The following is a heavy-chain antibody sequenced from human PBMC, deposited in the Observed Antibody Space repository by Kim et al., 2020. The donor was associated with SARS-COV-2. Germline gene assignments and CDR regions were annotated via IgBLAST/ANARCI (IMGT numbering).Heavy chain of an antibody. J-gene: IGHJ4*02. V-gene: IGHV1-46*01. CDR3: ARASYYYDSSGFDFDY. CDR1: GYTFTSYY. CDR2: INPSGGST. D-gene: IGHD3-22*01. Sequence: ASVKVSCKASGYTFTSYYIHWVRQAPGQGLEWMGIINPSGGSTTYAQNSQSRVTMTRDTSTSTVYMELSSLRSEDTAVYYCARASYYYDSSGFDFDYWGQGTLVTVSS.